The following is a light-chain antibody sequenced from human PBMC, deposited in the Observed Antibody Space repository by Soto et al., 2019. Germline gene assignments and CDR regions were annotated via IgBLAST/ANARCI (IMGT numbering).Light chain of an antibody. CDR3: QQYGSSLT. Sequence: IGMTQSPATLSASPGDRATLSCRASHIVMKDLAWYQQKPCQAPRLRIYDASTRPSGIPPRFSGGGSGTDFSLTISRLEPEDFAVYFCQQYGSSLTFGGGTKVDIK. V-gene: IGKV3-15*01. CDR1: HIVMKD. J-gene: IGKJ4*01. CDR2: DAS.